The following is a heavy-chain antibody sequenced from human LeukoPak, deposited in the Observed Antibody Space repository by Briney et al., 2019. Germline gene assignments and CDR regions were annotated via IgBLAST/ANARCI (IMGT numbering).Heavy chain of an antibody. Sequence: PGGSLRLSCAAFGFTFSSYGMHWVRQAPGKGLEWVAVIWYDGSNKYYADSVKGRFTISRDNSKNTLYLQMNSLRAEDTAVYYCARVQGPYYYYGMDVWGQGTTVTVSS. V-gene: IGHV3-33*01. CDR2: IWYDGSNK. J-gene: IGHJ6*02. CDR3: ARVQGPYYYYGMDV. CDR1: GFTFSSYG.